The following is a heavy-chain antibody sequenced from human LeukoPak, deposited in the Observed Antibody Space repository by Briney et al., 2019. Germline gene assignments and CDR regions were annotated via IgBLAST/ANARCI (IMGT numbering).Heavy chain of an antibody. CDR1: GYIFSNFSSSYG. Sequence: ASVTVSCKASGYIFSNFSSSYGITWVRQAPGQGLEWMGWISPYNGKTKFAQKFQGIVTMTTETSTSTAYMELSSLRSEDTAVYYCAIIVGATNNGDYWGQGTLVTVSS. CDR2: ISPYNGKT. J-gene: IGHJ4*02. V-gene: IGHV1-18*01. CDR3: AIIVGATNNGDY. D-gene: IGHD1-26*01.